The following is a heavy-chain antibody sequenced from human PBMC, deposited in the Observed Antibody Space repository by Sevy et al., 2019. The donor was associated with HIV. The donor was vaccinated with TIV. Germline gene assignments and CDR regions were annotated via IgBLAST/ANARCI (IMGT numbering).Heavy chain of an antibody. V-gene: IGHV3-7*01. CDR2: IKQDGSEK. Sequence: GGCLRLSCAASGFTFSSYWMSWVRQAPGKGLEWVANIKQDGSEKYYVDSVKGRFTISRDNAKNSLYLQMNSLRAEDTAVYYCAREGYCSSTSCYYYYYYGMDVWGQGTTVTVSS. D-gene: IGHD2-2*01. CDR3: AREGYCSSTSCYYYYYYGMDV. J-gene: IGHJ6*02. CDR1: GFTFSSYW.